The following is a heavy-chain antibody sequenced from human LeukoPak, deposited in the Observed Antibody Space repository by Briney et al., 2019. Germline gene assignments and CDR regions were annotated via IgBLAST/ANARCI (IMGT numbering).Heavy chain of an antibody. J-gene: IGHJ4*02. D-gene: IGHD1-26*01. CDR1: GDSISSSGYY. V-gene: IGHV4-61*02. CDR2: IYTSGST. Sequence: PSETLSLTCSVSGDSISSSGYYWDWIRQPAGKGLEWIGRIYTSGSTNYNASLKSRVSMSVDTSKNQFSLKLSSVTAADTAVFYCARENSGSYREFDYWGQGTLATVSS. CDR3: ARENSGSYREFDY.